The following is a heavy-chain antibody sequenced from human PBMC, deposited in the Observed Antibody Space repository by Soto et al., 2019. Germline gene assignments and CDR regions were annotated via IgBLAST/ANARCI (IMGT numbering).Heavy chain of an antibody. Sequence: QVQLVESGGGVVQPGTSLRLSCAASGFTFRSHGMHWVRQVPGKGLEWVAAISNDGRSKYYADSVKGRFSISRDNSENTMNLQMNSLRAEDTAMYYCAKQYEFCGLEEYWGQGTLVTVSS. J-gene: IGHJ4*02. CDR3: AKQYEFCGLEEY. CDR1: GFTFRSHG. CDR2: ISNDGRSK. V-gene: IGHV3-30*18. D-gene: IGHD3-3*01.